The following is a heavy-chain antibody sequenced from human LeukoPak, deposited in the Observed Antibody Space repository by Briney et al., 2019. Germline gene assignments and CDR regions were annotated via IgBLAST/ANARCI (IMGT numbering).Heavy chain of an antibody. CDR2: IYYSGST. D-gene: IGHD3-22*01. CDR3: ARDSSGYYRYFDL. J-gene: IGHJ2*01. V-gene: IGHV4-59*01. CDR1: GGSISSYY. Sequence: SETLSLTCTVSGGSISSYYRSWIRQPPGKGLEWIGYIYYSGSTNYNPSLKSRVAISVDTSKNQFSLKLSSVTAADTAVYYCARDSSGYYRYFDLWGRGTLVTVSS.